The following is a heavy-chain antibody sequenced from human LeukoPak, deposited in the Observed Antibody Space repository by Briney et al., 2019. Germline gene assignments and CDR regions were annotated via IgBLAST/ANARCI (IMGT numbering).Heavy chain of an antibody. CDR1: GGSISSSNW. V-gene: IGHV4-4*02. CDR2: IYHSGST. J-gene: IGHJ4*02. Sequence: SGTLSLTCAVSGGSISSSNWWSWVRQPPGKGLEWIGEIYHSGSTNYNPSLKSRVTISVDKSKNQFSLKLSSVTAADTAVYYCARVPKVIAAAGTARTFDYWGQGTLVTVSS. D-gene: IGHD6-13*01. CDR3: ARVPKVIAAAGTARTFDY.